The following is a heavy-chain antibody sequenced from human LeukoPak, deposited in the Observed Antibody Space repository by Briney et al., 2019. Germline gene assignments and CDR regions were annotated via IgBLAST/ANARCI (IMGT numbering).Heavy chain of an antibody. CDR1: GFTFSNAW. D-gene: IGHD3-9*01. CDR3: AKPAQYFDILTGYLEGGYFDY. V-gene: IGHV3-15*01. CDR2: IKSKTEGGTT. J-gene: IGHJ4*02. Sequence: GGSLRLSCAASGFTFSNAWMSWVRQAPGKGREWVGRIKSKTEGGTTDYAARVKGILTITRDNSKRRGYLQMNSLRAEDTAVYYCAKPAQYFDILTGYLEGGYFDYWGQGTLVTVSS.